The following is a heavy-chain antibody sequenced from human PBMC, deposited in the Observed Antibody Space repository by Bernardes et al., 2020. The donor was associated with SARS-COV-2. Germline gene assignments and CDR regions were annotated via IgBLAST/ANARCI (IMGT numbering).Heavy chain of an antibody. Sequence: SLNLSCKGSGYSFTSYWIGWVRQMPGKGLEWMGIIYPGDSDTRYSPSFQGQVTISADKSISTAYLQWSSLKASDTAMYYCARLHYVWGSYREWGQGTLVTVSS. CDR3: ARLHYVWGSYRE. CDR1: GYSFTSYW. V-gene: IGHV5-51*01. D-gene: IGHD3-16*02. CDR2: IYPGDSDT. J-gene: IGHJ4*02.